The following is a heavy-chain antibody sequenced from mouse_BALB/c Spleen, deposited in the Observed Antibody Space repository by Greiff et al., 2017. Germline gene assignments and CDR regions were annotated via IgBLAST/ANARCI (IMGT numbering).Heavy chain of an antibody. CDR1: GFTFSSFG. CDR3: ARDGPYYFDY. Sequence: EVHLVESGGGLVQPGGSRKLSCAASGFTFSSFGMHWVRQAPEKGLEWVAYISSGSSTIYYADTVKGRFTISRDNPKNTLFLQMTSLRSEDTAMYYCARDGPYYFDYWGQGTTLTVSS. J-gene: IGHJ2*01. D-gene: IGHD1-1*01. CDR2: ISSGSSTI. V-gene: IGHV5-17*02.